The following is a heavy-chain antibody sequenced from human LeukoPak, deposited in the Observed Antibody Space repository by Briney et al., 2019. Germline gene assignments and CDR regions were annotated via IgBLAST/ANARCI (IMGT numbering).Heavy chain of an antibody. CDR2: IKEDGSDK. D-gene: IGHD3-3*01. V-gene: IGHV3-7*01. Sequence: PGGSLRLSCLASGFTFSNSWMTWVRQAPGRGLEWVANIKEDGSDKQYVDSVRGRFTISRDNAKNSVSLQMDGLRAEDTAVYHCVRESDVWSGPGIGRPLEVWGKGTTVTVSS. CDR3: VRESDVWSGPGIGRPLEV. J-gene: IGHJ6*04. CDR1: GFTFSNSW.